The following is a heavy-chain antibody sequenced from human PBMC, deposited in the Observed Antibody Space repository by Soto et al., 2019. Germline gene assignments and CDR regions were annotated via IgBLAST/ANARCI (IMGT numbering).Heavy chain of an antibody. J-gene: IGHJ6*03. CDR3: ASATVPYYCYYYMDV. V-gene: IGHV3-21*04. CDR2: ISSSSSYT. CDR1: GFTFSSYS. D-gene: IGHD4-17*01. Sequence: GGSLRLSCAASGFTFSSYSMNWVRQAPGKGLEWVSSISSSSSYTYYADSVKGRFTISRHNSKNTLYLQMNSLRAEDTAVYYCASATVPYYCYYYMDVWGKGTTVTVSS.